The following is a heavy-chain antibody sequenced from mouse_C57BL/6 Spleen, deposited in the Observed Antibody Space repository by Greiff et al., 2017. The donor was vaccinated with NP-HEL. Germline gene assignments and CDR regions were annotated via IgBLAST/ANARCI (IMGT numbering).Heavy chain of an antibody. D-gene: IGHD1-1*01. Sequence: QVQLQQSGPELVKPGASVKISCKASGYAFSSSWMNWVKQRPGKGLEWIGRIYPGDGDTNYNGKFKGKATLTADKSSSTAYMQLSSLTSEDSAVYFCARAYGNSFLFAYWGRGALVAVSA. V-gene: IGHV1-82*01. J-gene: IGHJ3*01. CDR2: IYPGDGDT. CDR3: ARAYGNSFLFAY. CDR1: GYAFSSSW.